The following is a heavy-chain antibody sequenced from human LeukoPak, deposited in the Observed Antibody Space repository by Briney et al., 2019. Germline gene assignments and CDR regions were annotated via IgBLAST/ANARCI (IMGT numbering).Heavy chain of an antibody. J-gene: IGHJ6*02. CDR1: GGSISSYY. D-gene: IGHD4-17*01. Sequence: PSETLSLTCTVSGGSISSYYWSWIRQPPGKGLEWIGYIYYSGSTNYNPSLKSRVTISVDTSKNQFSLKLSSVTAADTAVYYCARGTVTEYYYYGMDVWGQGTTVTVSS. V-gene: IGHV4-59*12. CDR3: ARGTVTEYYYYGMDV. CDR2: IYYSGST.